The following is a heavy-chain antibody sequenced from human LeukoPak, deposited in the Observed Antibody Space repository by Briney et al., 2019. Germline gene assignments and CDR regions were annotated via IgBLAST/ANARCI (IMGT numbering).Heavy chain of an antibody. CDR2: IYYSGST. Sequence: PSETLSLTCTVSGGSISSSSYYWGWIRQPPGKGLEWIGSIYYSGSTYYNPSLKSRVTISVDTSKNQFSLKLSSVTAADTAVYYCARHRRTSYGYRYYFDYWGQGTLVTVSS. CDR3: ARHRRTSYGYRYYFDY. CDR1: GGSISSSSYY. J-gene: IGHJ4*02. V-gene: IGHV4-39*01. D-gene: IGHD5-18*01.